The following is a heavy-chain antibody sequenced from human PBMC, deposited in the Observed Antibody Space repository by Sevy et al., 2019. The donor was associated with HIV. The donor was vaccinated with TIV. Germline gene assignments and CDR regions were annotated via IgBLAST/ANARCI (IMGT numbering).Heavy chain of an antibody. CDR2: ISDGSITR. Sequence: GGSLRLSCAASGFTFTTYSMNWVRQGPGKGLEWVSYISDGSITRYYADSVEGRFTISRDNGKNSLYLQMNRLRDEETAVYYCAGGLGGKGYFDYWGQGTLVTVSS. J-gene: IGHJ4*02. CDR3: AGGLGGKGYFDY. V-gene: IGHV3-48*02. CDR1: GFTFTTYS. D-gene: IGHD2-15*01.